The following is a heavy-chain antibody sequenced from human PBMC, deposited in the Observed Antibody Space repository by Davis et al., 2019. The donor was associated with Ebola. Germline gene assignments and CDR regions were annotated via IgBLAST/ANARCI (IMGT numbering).Heavy chain of an antibody. V-gene: IGHV3-43*02. CDR1: GFSFSDYG. Sequence: GESLKISCAASGFSFSDYGLHWVRQIPGKALEWVAFIGGYDDRTYYADFVMGRFTISKDYTKDSLSLQMNRLRGEDSGLYFWTKDKDRGGVKTAFDVWGRGTQVTVSS. CDR2: IGGYDDRT. D-gene: IGHD3-16*01. CDR3: TKDKDRGGVKTAFDV. J-gene: IGHJ2*01.